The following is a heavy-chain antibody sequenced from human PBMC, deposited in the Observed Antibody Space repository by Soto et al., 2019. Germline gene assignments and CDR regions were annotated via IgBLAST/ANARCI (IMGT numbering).Heavy chain of an antibody. V-gene: IGHV3-7*05. CDR3: ARDLGPAVAGTYYYYYGMDV. CDR2: IKQDGSEK. J-gene: IGHJ6*02. CDR1: GFTFSSYW. D-gene: IGHD6-19*01. Sequence: GGSLRLSCVASGFTFSSYWMSWVRQAPGKGLEWVANIKQDGSEKYYVDSVKGRFTISRDNAKNSLYLQMNSLRAEDTAVYYCARDLGPAVAGTYYYYYGMDVWGQGTTVTVSS.